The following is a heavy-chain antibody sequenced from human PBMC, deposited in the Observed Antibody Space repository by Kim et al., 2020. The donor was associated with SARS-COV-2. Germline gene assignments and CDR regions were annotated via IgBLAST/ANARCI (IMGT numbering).Heavy chain of an antibody. CDR1: GFTFSSYG. CDR3: ARDNYGVIAAAGTPFDY. CDR2: IWYDGSNK. J-gene: IGHJ4*02. D-gene: IGHD6-13*01. V-gene: IGHV3-33*01. Sequence: GGSLRLSCAASGFTFSSYGMHWVRQAPGKGLEWVAVIWYDGSNKYYADSVKGRFTISRDNSKNTLYLQMNSLRAEDTAVYYCARDNYGVIAAAGTPFDYWGQGTLVTVSS.